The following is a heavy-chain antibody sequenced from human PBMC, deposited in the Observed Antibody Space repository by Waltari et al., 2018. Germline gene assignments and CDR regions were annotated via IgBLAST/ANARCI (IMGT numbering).Heavy chain of an antibody. CDR2: IKGDGSQK. CDR1: GFTFSTYW. J-gene: IGHJ4*02. CDR3: ARDPHYSNFDY. Sequence: EVHLVESGGGLVQPGGSLRLSCAASGFTFSTYWMTWVRQAPGKGLEWLANIKGDGSQKNYVDSVKGRFTISRDTANNSLYLQMNSLSAEDTAVYYCARDPHYSNFDYWGQGTLVTVSS. D-gene: IGHD4-4*01. V-gene: IGHV3-7*01.